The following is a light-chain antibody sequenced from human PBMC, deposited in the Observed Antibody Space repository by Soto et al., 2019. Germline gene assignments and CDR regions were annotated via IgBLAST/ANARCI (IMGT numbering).Light chain of an antibody. J-gene: IGKJ5*01. V-gene: IGKV3-11*01. CDR3: QQRSNWPPIT. CDR2: DAS. Sequence: IVLTQSPGTLSLSPGERATLSCRASQSVSYYLAWYQKKPGQAPRLLLYDASNRATGIPARFSGSGSGTDLTLTISSLEPEDFAVYYCQQRSNWPPITFGQGTRLEIK. CDR1: QSVSYY.